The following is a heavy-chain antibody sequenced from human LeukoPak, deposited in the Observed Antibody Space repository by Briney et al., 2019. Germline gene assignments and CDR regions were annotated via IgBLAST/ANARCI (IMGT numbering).Heavy chain of an antibody. CDR2: ISSSSSYI. D-gene: IGHD5-18*01. Sequence: GGSLRLSCAASGFTFSSYSMNWVRQAPGKGLEWVSSISSSSSYIYYADSVKGRFTISRDNAKNSLYLQMNSLRAEDTAVYYCAKADTALVEDYYFDYWGQGTLVTVSS. V-gene: IGHV3-21*04. CDR1: GFTFSSYS. CDR3: AKADTALVEDYYFDY. J-gene: IGHJ4*02.